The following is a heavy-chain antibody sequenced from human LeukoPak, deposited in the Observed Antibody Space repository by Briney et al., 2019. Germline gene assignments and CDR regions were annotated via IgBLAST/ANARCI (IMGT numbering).Heavy chain of an antibody. V-gene: IGHV3-21*01. CDR3: ARDANDYASPPDY. D-gene: IGHD3-16*01. Sequence: PGGSLRLSCAASAFSLNAYNMNWVRQAPGKGLEWVSSISYTGTYIYYADSVKGRFTISRDNAKSSLYLQMNSLRAEDTAVYYCARDANDYASPPDYWGQGTLVTVSS. CDR1: AFSLNAYN. CDR2: ISYTGTYI. J-gene: IGHJ4*02.